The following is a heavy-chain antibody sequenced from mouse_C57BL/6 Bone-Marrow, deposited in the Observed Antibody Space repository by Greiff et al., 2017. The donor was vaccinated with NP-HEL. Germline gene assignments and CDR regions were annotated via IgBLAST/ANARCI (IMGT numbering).Heavy chain of an antibody. CDR3: TRSYYSNYERGMDY. Sequence: EVQGVESGGGLVQPGGSMKLSCAASGFTFSDAWMDWVRQSPEKGLEWVAEIRNKANNHATYYAESVKGRFTISRDDSKSSVYLQMNSLRAEDTGIYYCTRSYYSNYERGMDYWGQGTSVTVSS. CDR1: GFTFSDAW. V-gene: IGHV6-6*01. CDR2: IRNKANNHAT. J-gene: IGHJ4*01. D-gene: IGHD2-5*01.